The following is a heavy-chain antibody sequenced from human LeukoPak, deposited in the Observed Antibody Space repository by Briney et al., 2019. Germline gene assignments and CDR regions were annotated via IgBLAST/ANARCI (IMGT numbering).Heavy chain of an antibody. CDR1: RFTFNSYA. CDR2: IGGSNGIT. D-gene: IGHD5-12*01. J-gene: IGHJ4*02. V-gene: IGHV3-23*01. Sequence: QPGGSLRLSCAASRFTFNSYAMSWVRQAPGKGLEWVSVIGGSNGITFYVGSVKGRFTISRDNSKDTLYLQMSSLRAEDTAVYYCARNENSGWGYFDYWGPGTLVTVSS. CDR3: ARNENSGWGYFDY.